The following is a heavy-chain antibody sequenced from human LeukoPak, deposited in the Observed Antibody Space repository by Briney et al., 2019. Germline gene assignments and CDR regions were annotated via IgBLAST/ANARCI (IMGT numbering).Heavy chain of an antibody. J-gene: IGHJ4*02. CDR3: ARDLSSSYFDY. Sequence: ASVKVSCKASGYTFTSYAMHWVRQAPGQRLEWMGWVNAGNGNTKYSQKFQGRVTITRDTSASTAYMELSSLRSEDTAVYYCARDLSSSYFDYWGLGTLVTVSS. CDR2: VNAGNGNT. CDR1: GYTFTSYA. D-gene: IGHD6-13*01. V-gene: IGHV1-3*01.